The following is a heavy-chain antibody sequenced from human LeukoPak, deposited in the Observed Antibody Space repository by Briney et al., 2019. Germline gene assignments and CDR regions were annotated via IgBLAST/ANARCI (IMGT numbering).Heavy chain of an antibody. Sequence: PGGSLRLSCAASGFTFSSYAMSWVRQAPGKGLERVSAISGSGGSTYYADSVKGRFTISRDNSKNTLYLQMNSLRAEDTAVYYCAKDGILWFGELVGAFDIWGQGTMVTVSS. CDR2: ISGSGGST. D-gene: IGHD3-10*01. J-gene: IGHJ3*02. CDR1: GFTFSSYA. CDR3: AKDGILWFGELVGAFDI. V-gene: IGHV3-23*01.